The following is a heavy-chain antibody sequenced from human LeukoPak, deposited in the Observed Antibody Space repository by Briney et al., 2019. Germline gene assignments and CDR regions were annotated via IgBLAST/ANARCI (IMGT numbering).Heavy chain of an antibody. Sequence: VASVKVSCKASGYTFTSYGISWVRQAPGQGREWMGWISAYNGNTNYAQKLQGRATMTTDTSTSTAYMKLRSLRSDDTAVYYCARDQRVEMATWYYFDYWGQGTLVTVSS. CDR3: ARDQRVEMATWYYFDY. D-gene: IGHD5-24*01. CDR2: ISAYNGNT. J-gene: IGHJ4*02. V-gene: IGHV1-18*01. CDR1: GYTFTSYG.